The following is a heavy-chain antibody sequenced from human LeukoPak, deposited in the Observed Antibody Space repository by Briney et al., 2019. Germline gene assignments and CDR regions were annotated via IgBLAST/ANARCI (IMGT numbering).Heavy chain of an antibody. CDR1: GFTFSSYW. J-gene: IGHJ5*02. CDR3: AQLNTSWFDP. V-gene: IGHV3-7*01. Sequence: GGSLRLSCAASGFTFSSYWMSWVRQAPGKGLEWVANIKQDGSEKNYVDSMKGRFTISRDNAKNSLYLQMNSLRAEDTAVYYCAQLNTSWFDPWGQGTLVTVSS. CDR2: IKQDGSEK. D-gene: IGHD5-24*01.